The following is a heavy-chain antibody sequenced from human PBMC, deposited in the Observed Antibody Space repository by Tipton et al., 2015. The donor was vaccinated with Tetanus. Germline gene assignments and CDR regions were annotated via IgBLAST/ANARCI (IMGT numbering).Heavy chain of an antibody. D-gene: IGHD5-24*01. Sequence: QLVQSGPEVKKPGESLKISCKGSGYSFTSYWIGWVRQMPGKGLEWMGIIYPGDSDAIYSPSFQGQVTMTADKSISSAYLQWSSLKASDTAIYYCARRTRDGHNWDVFDTWGQGTMVTVSS. CDR1: GYSFTSYW. V-gene: IGHV5-51*01. J-gene: IGHJ3*02. CDR2: IYPGDSDA. CDR3: ARRTRDGHNWDVFDT.